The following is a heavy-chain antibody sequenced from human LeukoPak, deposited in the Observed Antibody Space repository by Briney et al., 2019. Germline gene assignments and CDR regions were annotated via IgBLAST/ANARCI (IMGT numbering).Heavy chain of an antibody. CDR1: GYTFTGYY. D-gene: IGHD1-26*01. V-gene: IGHV1-2*06. Sequence: ASVKVSCKASGYTFTGYYMHWVRQAPGQGLEWMGRINPNSGGTNYAQKFQGRVTMTRDTSITTAYMELSRLRSDDTAVYYCARADSNNWDAKYYFDYWGQGALVTVSP. CDR2: INPNSGGT. CDR3: ARADSNNWDAKYYFDY. J-gene: IGHJ4*02.